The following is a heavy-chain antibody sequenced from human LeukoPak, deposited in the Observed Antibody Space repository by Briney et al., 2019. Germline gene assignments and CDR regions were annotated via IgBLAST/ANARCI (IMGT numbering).Heavy chain of an antibody. CDR2: ISAYNGNT. Sequence: GASVKVSCKASGYTFTSYGISWVRQAPGQGLEWMGWISAYNGNTNYAQKLQGRVTMTTDTSTSTAYMELRSLRSDDTAVYYCARDLGAGSSWYVRYYYYYGMDVWGQGTTVTVSS. CDR1: GYTFTSYG. D-gene: IGHD6-13*01. CDR3: ARDLGAGSSWYVRYYYYYGMDV. J-gene: IGHJ6*02. V-gene: IGHV1-18*01.